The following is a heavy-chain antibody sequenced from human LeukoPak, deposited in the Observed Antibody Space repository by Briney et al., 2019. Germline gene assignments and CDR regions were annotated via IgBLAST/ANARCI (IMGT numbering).Heavy chain of an antibody. CDR1: GGSVSSGSYY. Sequence: PSETLSLTCTVSGGSVSSGSYYWSWIRQPPGKGLEWIGYIYYSGSTNYNPSLKSRVTISVDTSKNQFSLKLSSVTAADTAVYYCARDLGMYYFDYWGQGTLVTVSS. CDR2: IYYSGST. J-gene: IGHJ4*02. V-gene: IGHV4-61*01. CDR3: ARDLGMYYFDY.